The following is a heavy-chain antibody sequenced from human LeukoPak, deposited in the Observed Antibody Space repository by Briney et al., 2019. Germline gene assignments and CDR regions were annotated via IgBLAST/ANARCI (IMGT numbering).Heavy chain of an antibody. Sequence: GGSLRLSCTASGFTFGDYAMSCVRQAPGKGLEWVGFIISKAYGGTQDYAASVQGRFTLSRDDSKSLAYLPMNSLKTEHTAVYYCTRGSCSNGVCYHFDYWGQGTLVTVSS. CDR3: TRGSCSNGVCYHFDY. CDR1: GFTFGDYA. D-gene: IGHD2-8*01. J-gene: IGHJ4*02. CDR2: IISKAYGGTQ. V-gene: IGHV3-49*04.